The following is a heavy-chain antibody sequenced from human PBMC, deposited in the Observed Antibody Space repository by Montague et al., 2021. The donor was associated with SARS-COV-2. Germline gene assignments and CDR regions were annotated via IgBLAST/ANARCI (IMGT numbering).Heavy chain of an antibody. D-gene: IGHD3-10*01. CDR1: GGSISSSSYY. CDR3: ARESGSGCYLVY. Sequence: SETLSLTCTVSGGSISSSSYYWGWIRQPPGKGLEWIGSIYYSGSTYYNPSLKSRVTISVDTSKNQFSLKLSSVTAADTAVYYCARESGSGCYLVYWGQGTLVTVSS. CDR2: IYYSGST. V-gene: IGHV4-39*01. J-gene: IGHJ4*02.